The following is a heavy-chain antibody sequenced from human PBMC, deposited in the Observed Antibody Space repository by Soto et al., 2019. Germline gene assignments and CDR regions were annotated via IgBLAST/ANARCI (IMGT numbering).Heavy chain of an antibody. J-gene: IGHJ6*02. Sequence: ASVKVSCKVSGYTLTELSMHWVRQAPGKGLEWMGGFDPEDGETIYAQKFQGRVTMTEDTSTDTAYMELSSLRSEDTAVYYCATAWYSGSHKTRYYYYYGMDVWGQGTTVTVSS. CDR2: FDPEDGET. D-gene: IGHD1-26*01. CDR3: ATAWYSGSHKTRYYYYYGMDV. V-gene: IGHV1-24*01. CDR1: GYTLTELS.